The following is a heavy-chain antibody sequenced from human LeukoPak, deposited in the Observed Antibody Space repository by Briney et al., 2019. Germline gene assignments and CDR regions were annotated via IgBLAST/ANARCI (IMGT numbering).Heavy chain of an antibody. CDR2: MNPNSGNT. Sequence: ASVKVSCKASGYTFTNYDINWVRQATGQGLEWMGWMNPNSGNTGYAQDFQGRVTMTTNTSISTAYMELSSLTSEDTAVYYCARGTYYYDSSGYYLDYWGQGALVTVSS. D-gene: IGHD3-22*01. CDR3: ARGTYYYDSSGYYLDY. V-gene: IGHV1-8*01. J-gene: IGHJ4*02. CDR1: GYTFTNYD.